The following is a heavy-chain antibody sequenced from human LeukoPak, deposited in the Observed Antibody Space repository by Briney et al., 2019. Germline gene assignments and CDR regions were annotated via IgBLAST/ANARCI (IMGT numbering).Heavy chain of an antibody. Sequence: PSETLSLTCTVSGGSISSSSYYWGWIRQPPGKGLEWIGSIYYSGSTYYNPSLKSRVTISVDTSKNQFSLKLSSVTAADTAVYYCARRGPAAQFDPWGQGTLVTVSS. CDR3: ARRGPAAQFDP. J-gene: IGHJ5*02. CDR2: IYYSGST. D-gene: IGHD2-2*01. V-gene: IGHV4-39*01. CDR1: GGSISSSSYY.